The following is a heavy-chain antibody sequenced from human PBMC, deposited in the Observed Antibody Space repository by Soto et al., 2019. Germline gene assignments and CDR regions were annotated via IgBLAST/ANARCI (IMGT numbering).Heavy chain of an antibody. J-gene: IGHJ4*02. CDR1: GESFSGYY. D-gene: IGHD2-15*01. Sequence: QVQLQQWGAGLLKPSETLSLTCAVYGESFSGYYWSWIRQPPGTGLEWIGEINHSGSTNYNPSLKSRVTVSVDTSKDQFSLTVGSGTAADTAVYYCARAATLYRSGGICYSGRDYWGQGTLVTVSS. CDR3: ARAATLYRSGGICYSGRDY. V-gene: IGHV4-34*01. CDR2: INHSGST.